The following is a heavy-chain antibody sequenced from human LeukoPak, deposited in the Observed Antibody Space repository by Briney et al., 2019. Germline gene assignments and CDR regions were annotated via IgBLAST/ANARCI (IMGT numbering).Heavy chain of an antibody. CDR1: GGSSTGHY. J-gene: IGHJ4*02. V-gene: IGHV4-34*01. CDR2: GTHSGSP. CDR3: TRGRTGAAALDF. D-gene: IGHD2-2*01. Sequence: KPSETLSPTCAVYGGSSTGHYWTWIRQPPGKGLEWIGEGTHSGSPNYNPSLKSRVTIPLDTSKNQCSLKLTSVTASDTAVYYCTRGRTGAAALDFWGPGTLVTVSS.